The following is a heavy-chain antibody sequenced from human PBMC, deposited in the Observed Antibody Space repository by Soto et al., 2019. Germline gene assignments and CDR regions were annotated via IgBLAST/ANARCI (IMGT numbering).Heavy chain of an antibody. Sequence: QLQLQESGSGLVKPSQTLSLTCAVSGGSISSGGYSWSWIRQPPGKGLEWIGYIYHSGSTYYNPSLKSRGTISVDRSKNQFSLKLSSVTAADTAVYYCARWGITGTIGWFDPWGQGTLVTVSS. CDR3: ARWGITGTIGWFDP. D-gene: IGHD1-7*01. CDR2: IYHSGST. CDR1: GGSISSGGYS. V-gene: IGHV4-30-2*01. J-gene: IGHJ5*02.